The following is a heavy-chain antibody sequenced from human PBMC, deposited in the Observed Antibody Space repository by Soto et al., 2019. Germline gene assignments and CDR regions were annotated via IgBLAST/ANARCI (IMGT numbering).Heavy chain of an antibody. CDR3: AREVGAPSGWLDP. CDR2: ISASGGLK. D-gene: IGHD1-26*01. Sequence: PGGSLRLSCAASGSTFTNYAMTWVRQTPGKGLEWVSGISASGGLKYYADSVRGRFTVSRDNSKNILYLQMDNLRDEDTALYYCAREVGAPSGWLDPWGQGTQVTVSS. J-gene: IGHJ5*02. CDR1: GSTFTNYA. V-gene: IGHV3-23*01.